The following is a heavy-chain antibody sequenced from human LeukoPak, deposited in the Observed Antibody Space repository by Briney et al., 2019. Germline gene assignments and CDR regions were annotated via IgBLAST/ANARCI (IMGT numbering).Heavy chain of an antibody. D-gene: IGHD3-9*01. CDR1: GYTFTTYD. CDR3: AREPQEYYDILTGYYRLYYFDY. J-gene: IGHJ4*02. V-gene: IGHV1-8*02. Sequence: ASVKVSCKASGYTFTTYDINWVRQASGQGLEWMGWMNPHRDNTGYAQKFQGRVTMTRDTSISTAYMELSRLRSDDTAVYYCAREPQEYYDILTGYYRLYYFDYWGQGTLVTVSS. CDR2: MNPHRDNT.